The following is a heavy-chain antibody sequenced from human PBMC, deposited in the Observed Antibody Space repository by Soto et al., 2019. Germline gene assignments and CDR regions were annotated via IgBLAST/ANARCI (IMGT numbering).Heavy chain of an antibody. CDR1: GGSISSGGYY. D-gene: IGHD3-9*01. Sequence: QVQLQESGPGLVKPSQTLSLTCTVSGGSISSGGYYWSWIRQHPGKGLEWIGYIYYSGSTYYNPSLKSRVTISVDTSKNQFSLKLSSVTAADTAVYYCARAMVTDYDILTGSFDYWGQGTLVTVSS. V-gene: IGHV4-31*03. J-gene: IGHJ4*02. CDR2: IYYSGST. CDR3: ARAMVTDYDILTGSFDY.